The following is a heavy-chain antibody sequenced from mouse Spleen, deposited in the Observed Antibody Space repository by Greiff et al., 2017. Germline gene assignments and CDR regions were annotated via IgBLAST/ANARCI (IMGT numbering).Heavy chain of an antibody. D-gene: IGHD2-14*01. CDR3: TRVRYPAWFAY. Sequence: QVQLKESGAELVRPGASVTLSCKASGYTFTDYEMHWVKQTPVHGLEWIGAIDPETGGTAYNQKFKGKAILTADKSSSTAYMELRSLTSEDSAVYYCTRVRYPAWFAYWGQGTLVTVSA. J-gene: IGHJ3*01. CDR2: IDPETGGT. V-gene: IGHV1-15*01. CDR1: GYTFTDYE.